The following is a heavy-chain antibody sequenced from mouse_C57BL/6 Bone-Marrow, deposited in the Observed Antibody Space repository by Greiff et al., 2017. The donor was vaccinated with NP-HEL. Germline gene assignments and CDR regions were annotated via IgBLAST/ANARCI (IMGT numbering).Heavy chain of an antibody. J-gene: IGHJ3*01. Sequence: QVQLQQSGAELARPGASVKLSCKASGYTFTSYGISWVKQRTGQGLEWIGEIYPRSGNTYYNEKFKGKATLTAYKSSSTAYMELRSLTSEDSAVYFCAREEGYYGSRNGFAYWGQGTLVTVSA. CDR3: AREEGYYGSRNGFAY. D-gene: IGHD1-1*01. V-gene: IGHV1-81*01. CDR2: IYPRSGNT. CDR1: GYTFTSYG.